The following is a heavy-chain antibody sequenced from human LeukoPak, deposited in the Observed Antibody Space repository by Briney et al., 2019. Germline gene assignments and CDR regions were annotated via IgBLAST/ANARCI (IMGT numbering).Heavy chain of an antibody. CDR3: ARGPRVRYCSGGSCYLTDV. Sequence: SETLSLTCAVYGGSFSGYYWSWIRQPPGKGLEWIGEINHSGSTNYNPSLKSRVTISVDTSKNRFSLKLSSVTAADTAVYYCARGPRVRYCSGGSCYLTDVWGKGTTVTVSS. CDR2: INHSGST. J-gene: IGHJ6*04. CDR1: GGSFSGYY. D-gene: IGHD2-15*01. V-gene: IGHV4-34*01.